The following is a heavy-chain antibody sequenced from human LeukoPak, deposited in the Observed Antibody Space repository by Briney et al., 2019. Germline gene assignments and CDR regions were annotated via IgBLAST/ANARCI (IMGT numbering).Heavy chain of an antibody. Sequence: GGSLRLSCAASGFTFDDYAMHWVRQAPGKGLEWVSGISWNSGSIGYADSVKGRVTISRDNAKNSLYLQMNSLRAEDTALYYCAKDSGGLYCSGGSCYYYDYWGQGTLVTVSS. CDR1: GFTFDDYA. CDR2: ISWNSGSI. V-gene: IGHV3-9*01. J-gene: IGHJ4*02. D-gene: IGHD2-15*01. CDR3: AKDSGGLYCSGGSCYYYDY.